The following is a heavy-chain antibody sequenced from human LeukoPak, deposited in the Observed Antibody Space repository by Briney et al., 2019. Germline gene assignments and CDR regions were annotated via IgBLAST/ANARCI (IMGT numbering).Heavy chain of an antibody. Sequence: ASVKVSCKASGYMFTGYYMHWVRQAPGQGPEWVGVIHPSDGSTSYAPKFQGRVTMTRDTSTTTVYMELSSLRSEDTAVYYCSRGGSSSYYFDYWGQGTLVTVSS. CDR1: GYMFTGYY. D-gene: IGHD6-13*01. CDR2: IHPSDGST. CDR3: SRGGSSSYYFDY. J-gene: IGHJ4*02. V-gene: IGHV1-46*01.